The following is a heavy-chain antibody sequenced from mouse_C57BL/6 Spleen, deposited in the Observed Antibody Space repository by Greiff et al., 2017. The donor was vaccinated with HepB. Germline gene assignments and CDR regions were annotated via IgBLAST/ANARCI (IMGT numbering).Heavy chain of an antibody. J-gene: IGHJ2*01. CDR1: GYTFPSYW. V-gene: IGHV1-72*01. CDR2: MDPNRGGT. Sequence: QVQLQQPGAELVKPGASVKLSCKASGYTFPSYWMHWVKQRPGRGLEWIGRMDPNRGGTKYNEKFKSKAKLTVDKPSSTAYMQLSSLTSEDSAVYYCARSSDYYGSSFYFDYWGQGTTRTVSS. CDR3: ARSSDYYGSSFYFDY. D-gene: IGHD1-1*01.